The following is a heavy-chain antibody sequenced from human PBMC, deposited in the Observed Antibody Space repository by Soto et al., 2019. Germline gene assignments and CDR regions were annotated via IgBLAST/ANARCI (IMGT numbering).Heavy chain of an antibody. CDR2: INHSGST. D-gene: IGHD2-15*01. CDR3: AEKPLGYCSGGSCYTADSYFQH. Sequence: SETLSLTCAVYGGSFSGYYWSWIRQPPGKGLEWIGEINHSGSTNYNPSLKSRVTISVDTSKNQFSLKLSSVTAADTAVYYCAEKPLGYCSGGSCYTADSYFQHWGQGTLVTVSS. V-gene: IGHV4-34*01. CDR1: GGSFSGYY. J-gene: IGHJ1*01.